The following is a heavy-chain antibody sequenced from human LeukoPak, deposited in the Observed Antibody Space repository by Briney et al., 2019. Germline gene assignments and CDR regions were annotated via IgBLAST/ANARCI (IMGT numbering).Heavy chain of an antibody. Sequence: GGSLRLSCAASGFTFSSFSMSWVRQAPGKGLEYVSGIGRTTYYAESVKGRFTISRDNSKNTLFLQMNSLRAEDTAVYYCAKRGLYGTVPFYGMDVGGQGTTVTVS. J-gene: IGHJ6*02. CDR1: GFTFSSFS. CDR2: IGRTT. D-gene: IGHD2-8*02. CDR3: AKRGLYGTVPFYGMDV. V-gene: IGHV3-23*01.